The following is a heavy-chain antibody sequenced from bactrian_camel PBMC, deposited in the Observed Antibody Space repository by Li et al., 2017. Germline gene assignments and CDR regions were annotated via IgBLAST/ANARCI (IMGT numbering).Heavy chain of an antibody. CDR2: INSAGGST. Sequence: VQLVESGGDLVHPGGSLRLSCAASGFMFSTGGMSWVRQAAGKGLEGVATINSAGGSTYYADSVKGRFTISRDNAKNTLYLQLDSLKTEDTAMYYCAKDWSDGDRWLKGTLGRAKALGEYNYWGQGTQVTVS. D-gene: IGHD1*01. CDR1: GFMFSTGG. J-gene: IGHJ4*01. V-gene: IGHV3S40*01. CDR3: AKDWSDGDRWLKGTLGRAKALGEYNY.